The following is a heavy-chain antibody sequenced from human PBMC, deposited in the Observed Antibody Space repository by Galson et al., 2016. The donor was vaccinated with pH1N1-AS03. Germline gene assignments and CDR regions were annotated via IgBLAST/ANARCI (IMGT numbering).Heavy chain of an antibody. J-gene: IGHJ4*02. CDR2: ISASGGTT. V-gene: IGHV3-23*01. D-gene: IGHD6-13*01. CDR1: GFLVSNYA. Sequence: SLRLSCAGSGFLVSNYAMSWVRQAPGKGLEWVSGISASGGTTYYADSVKGRFTISRDNSMDTLDLQMSSLRDEDTAVYYCVKEGLAAATFDDWGQGTLVIVSS. CDR3: VKEGLAAATFDD.